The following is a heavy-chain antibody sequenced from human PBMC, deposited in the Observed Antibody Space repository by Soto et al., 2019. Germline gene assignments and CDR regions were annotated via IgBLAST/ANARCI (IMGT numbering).Heavy chain of an antibody. J-gene: IGHJ5*02. Sequence: SETLSLTCDVYGGSFSVYYWSWIRQSPGKGLEWIGQIKHSGGTNYNPLLKSRVTISVDTPRNQFSLKLSPVTAADTAVYFCARTYYYRTGTYFAWFDPWGQGTLVTVSS. CDR2: IKHSGGT. CDR3: ARTYYYRTGTYFAWFDP. D-gene: IGHD3-10*01. CDR1: GGSFSVYY. V-gene: IGHV4-34*01.